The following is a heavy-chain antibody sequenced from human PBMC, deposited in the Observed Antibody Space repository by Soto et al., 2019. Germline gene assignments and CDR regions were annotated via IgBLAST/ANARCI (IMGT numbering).Heavy chain of an antibody. V-gene: IGHV3-23*01. D-gene: IGHD6-19*01. CDR1: GFTFGSYA. J-gene: IGHJ4*02. CDR2: ISFGGGST. Sequence: EVQLLESGGGLVQPGGSLRLSCAASGFTFGSYAMTWVRQAPGKGLEWVSAISFGGGSTYYADSVKGRFTISRDNSKNTLYLQMTSLRAEDTAIYYCATDSFRSGIAVAGNSWDQGTLVTVSS. CDR3: ATDSFRSGIAVAGNS.